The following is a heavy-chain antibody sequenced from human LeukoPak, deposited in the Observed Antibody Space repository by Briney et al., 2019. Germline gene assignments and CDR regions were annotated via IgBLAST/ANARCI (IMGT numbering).Heavy chain of an antibody. CDR3: ARYSGYGYFFDL. CDR1: GFTLTNYN. J-gene: IGHJ4*01. CDR2: IVFSSTDI. Sequence: SGGSLRLSCAASGFTLTNYNMHWVRQAPGRGLEWVSSIVFSSTDIYYADSAMGPVTISRDNAKNSLYLQVSSLRAEDTAVYYCARYSGYGYFFDLWGQGTLVTASS. V-gene: IGHV3-21*01. D-gene: IGHD5-12*01.